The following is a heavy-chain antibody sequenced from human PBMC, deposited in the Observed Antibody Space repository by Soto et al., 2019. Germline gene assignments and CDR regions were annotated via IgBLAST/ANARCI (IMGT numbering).Heavy chain of an antibody. D-gene: IGHD3-10*01. CDR3: ARAYSLYYGSGVVDY. CDR1: GFTFSSYE. CDR2: ISSSGSTI. Sequence: SLRLSCAASGFTFSSYEMNWVRQAPGKGLEWVSYISSSGSTIYCADSVKGRFTISRDNAKNSLYLQMNSLRAEDTAVYYCARAYSLYYGSGVVDYWGQGTLVTVSS. J-gene: IGHJ4*02. V-gene: IGHV3-48*03.